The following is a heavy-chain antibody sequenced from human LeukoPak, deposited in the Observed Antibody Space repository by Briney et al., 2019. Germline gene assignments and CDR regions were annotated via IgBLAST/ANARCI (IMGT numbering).Heavy chain of an antibody. V-gene: IGHV3-43*02. J-gene: IGHJ4*02. D-gene: IGHD5-24*01. CDR3: AKDYVRDGYNYGVFQN. CDR2: ISGDGGST. CDR1: GFTFDEHA. Sequence: GGSLRLSCAASGFTFDEHAMHWVRQAPGKGLEWVSLISGDGGSTYYVVSVKGRFTISKDNSKNSLYLHMNSLTTEDTALYYCAKDYVRDGYNYGVFQNWGRGTLVTVSS.